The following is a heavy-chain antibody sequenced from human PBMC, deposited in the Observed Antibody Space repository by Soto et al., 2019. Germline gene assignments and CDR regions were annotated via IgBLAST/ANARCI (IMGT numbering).Heavy chain of an antibody. CDR1: GFTFSSYS. J-gene: IGHJ6*03. CDR2: ISSSSSYI. Sequence: EVQLVESGGGLVKPGGSLRLSCAASGFTFSSYSMNWVRQAPGKGLEWVSSISSSSSYIYYADSVKGRFTISRDNAKNSLYLQMNILRAEDTAVYYCARAPVPAADLLGYYYYYMDVWGKGTTVTVSS. CDR3: ARAPVPAADLLGYYYYYMDV. V-gene: IGHV3-21*01. D-gene: IGHD2-2*01.